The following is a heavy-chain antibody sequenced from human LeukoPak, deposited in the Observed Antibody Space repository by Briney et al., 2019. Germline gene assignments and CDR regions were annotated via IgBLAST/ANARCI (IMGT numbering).Heavy chain of an antibody. CDR1: GYTFTSYG. CDR2: ISAYNGNT. J-gene: IGHJ6*02. V-gene: IGHV1-18*01. Sequence: ASVKVSCKASGYTFTSYGISWVRQAPGQGLEWMGWISAYNGNTNYAQELQGRVTMTTDTSTSTAYMELRSLRSDDTAVYYCARTVGGSGSLFYYYGMDVWGQGTTVTVSS. D-gene: IGHD3-10*01. CDR3: ARTVGGSGSLFYYYGMDV.